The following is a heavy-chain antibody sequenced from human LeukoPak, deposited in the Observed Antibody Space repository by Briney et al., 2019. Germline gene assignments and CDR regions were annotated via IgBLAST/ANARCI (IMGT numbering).Heavy chain of an antibody. V-gene: IGHV3-30*18. CDR3: AKDPRRYSRTGGYFDY. CDR2: ISYDGSNK. Sequence: HAGGSLRLSCAASGFTFSSYGMHWVRQAPGKGLEWVAVISYDGSNKYYADSVKGRFTISRDNSKNTLYLQMNSLRAEDTAVYYCAKDPRRYSRTGGYFDYWGQGTLVTVSS. D-gene: IGHD6-13*01. CDR1: GFTFSSYG. J-gene: IGHJ4*02.